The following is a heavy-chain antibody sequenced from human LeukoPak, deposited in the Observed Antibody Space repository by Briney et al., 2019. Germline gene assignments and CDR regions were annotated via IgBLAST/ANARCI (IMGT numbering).Heavy chain of an antibody. CDR1: GFTVSSNY. CDR3: AKGGMIGCSSSSCRFDY. D-gene: IGHD2-2*01. J-gene: IGHJ4*02. V-gene: IGHV3-53*01. CDR2: IYSGGST. Sequence: PGGSLRLSCAASGFTVSSNYMSWVRQAPGKGLEWVSVIYSGGSTYYADSVKGRFTISRDNSKNTLYLQMNSLRAEDTAVYYCAKGGMIGCSSSSCRFDYWGQGTLVTVSS.